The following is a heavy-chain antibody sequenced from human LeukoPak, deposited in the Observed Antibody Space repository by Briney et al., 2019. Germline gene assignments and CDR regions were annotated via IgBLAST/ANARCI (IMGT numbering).Heavy chain of an antibody. CDR2: INPNSGGT. CDR3: ARDRYNDAFDI. D-gene: IGHD5-18*01. CDR1: GYTFTSYG. V-gene: IGHV1-2*02. Sequence: GASVKVSCKASGYTFTSYGISWVRQAPGQGLEWMGWINPNSGGTNYAQKFQGRVTMTRDTSISTAYMELSRLRSDDTAVYYCARDRYNDAFDIWGQGTMVTVSS. J-gene: IGHJ3*02.